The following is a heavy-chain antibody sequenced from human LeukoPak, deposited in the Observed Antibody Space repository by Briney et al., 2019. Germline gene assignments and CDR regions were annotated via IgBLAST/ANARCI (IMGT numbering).Heavy chain of an antibody. CDR1: GFTFRNYW. V-gene: IGHV3-30*01. Sequence: PGGSLRLSCAASGFTFRNYWMGWVRQAPGKGLEWVAVISYDGSNKYYADSVKGRFTISRDNSKNTLYLQMNSLRAEDTAVYYCARSARRWELLNWFDPWGQGTLVTVSS. CDR2: ISYDGSNK. D-gene: IGHD1-26*01. J-gene: IGHJ5*02. CDR3: ARSARRWELLNWFDP.